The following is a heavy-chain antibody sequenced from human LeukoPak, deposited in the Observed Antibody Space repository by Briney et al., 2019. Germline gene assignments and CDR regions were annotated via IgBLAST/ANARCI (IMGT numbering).Heavy chain of an antibody. Sequence: GGSLRLSCAASGVTFSGYSMTWVRQAPGKGLEWVSTVTSSGGSTYYADSVKGRFTNSRDNSKKTLYLQMNSLRAEDTAVYYCAKTMGAIDHDCWGQGTLVTVSS. D-gene: IGHD1-26*01. CDR2: VTSSGGST. CDR1: GVTFSGYS. V-gene: IGHV3-23*01. CDR3: AKTMGAIDHDC. J-gene: IGHJ4*02.